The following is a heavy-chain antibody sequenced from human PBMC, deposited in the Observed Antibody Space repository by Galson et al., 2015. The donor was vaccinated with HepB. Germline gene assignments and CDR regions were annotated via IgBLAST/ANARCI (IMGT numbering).Heavy chain of an antibody. V-gene: IGHV3-23*01. CDR3: ASNRVGAIFDY. Sequence: SLRLSCAATGSTFSTYAMSWVRQAPGKGLEWVSAIGQSGGNTYYADSVRGRFTISRDNSRKTVYLQMNSLRVDDTAVYYCASNRVGAIFDYWGQGALVAVSS. CDR1: GSTFSTYA. CDR2: IGQSGGNT. J-gene: IGHJ4*02. D-gene: IGHD1-26*01.